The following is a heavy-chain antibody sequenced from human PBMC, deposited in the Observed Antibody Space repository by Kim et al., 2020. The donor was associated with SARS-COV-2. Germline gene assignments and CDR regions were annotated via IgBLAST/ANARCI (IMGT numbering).Heavy chain of an antibody. Sequence: NPSLKSRVTISVDTSKNQFSRKLSSVTAADTAVYYCARVEGDSGYDPFDYWGQGTLVTVSS. V-gene: IGHV4-59*01. J-gene: IGHJ4*02. D-gene: IGHD5-12*01. CDR3: ARVEGDSGYDPFDY.